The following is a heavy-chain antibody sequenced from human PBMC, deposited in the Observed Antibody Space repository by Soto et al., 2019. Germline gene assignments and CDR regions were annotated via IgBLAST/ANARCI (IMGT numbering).Heavy chain of an antibody. CDR3: ARRGNYFDY. CDR1: GYSFTNYW. J-gene: IGHJ4*02. CDR2: IYPADSDI. Sequence: EVQLVQSGAEVKKPGESLKISCKGSGYSFTNYWIAWVRQMPGKGPEWMGIIYPADSDIKYSPSFQGQVTISVDKSIRTAYLQWSSLKASDTAMYYWARRGNYFDYWGQGTLVTVSS. D-gene: IGHD3-16*01. V-gene: IGHV5-51*03.